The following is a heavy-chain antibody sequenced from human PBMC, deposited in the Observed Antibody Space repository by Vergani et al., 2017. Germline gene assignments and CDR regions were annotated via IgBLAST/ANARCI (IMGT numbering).Heavy chain of an antibody. CDR3: ATSYCSSKSCYYSLVDY. D-gene: IGHD2-2*01. CDR2: IVVGSGNT. V-gene: IGHV1-58*01. Sequence: QMQLVQSGPEVKKPGTSVKVSCKASGFTFTSSAVQWVRQARGQRLEWIGWIVVGSGNTNYAQKFQERVTITRDMSTSTAYMELSSLRSEDTAVYYCATSYCSSKSCYYSLVDYWGQGTLVTVSS. J-gene: IGHJ4*02. CDR1: GFTFTSSA.